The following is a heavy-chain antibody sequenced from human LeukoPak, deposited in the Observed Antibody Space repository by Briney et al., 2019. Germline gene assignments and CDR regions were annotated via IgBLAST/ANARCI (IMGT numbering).Heavy chain of an antibody. D-gene: IGHD3-22*01. CDR1: EFTFSSYA. CDR2: ISGSGGST. J-gene: IGHJ4*02. V-gene: IGHV3-23*01. CDR3: AKPVHYYDSRGYFDY. Sequence: PGGSLRLSCAASEFTFSSYAMSWVRQAPGKGLDGVSAISGSGGSTYYADSVKGRFTISRDNSRNTLCLQMNSLRAEDTAVYYCAKPVHYYDSRGYFDYWGQGTLVTVSS.